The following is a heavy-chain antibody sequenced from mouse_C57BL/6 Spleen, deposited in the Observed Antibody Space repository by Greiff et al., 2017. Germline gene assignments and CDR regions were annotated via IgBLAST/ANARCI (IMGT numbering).Heavy chain of an antibody. CDR3: ARKGVITTIMDY. Sequence: VKLMESGPGLVQPSQSLSITCTVSGFSLTSYGVHWVRQSPGKGLEWLGVIWSGGSTDYNASFISRLSISKDNSKSQVFFKMNSLQADDTAIYYCARKGVITTIMDYWGQGTSVTVSS. J-gene: IGHJ4*01. CDR2: IWSGGST. V-gene: IGHV2-2*01. D-gene: IGHD1-1*01. CDR1: GFSLTSYG.